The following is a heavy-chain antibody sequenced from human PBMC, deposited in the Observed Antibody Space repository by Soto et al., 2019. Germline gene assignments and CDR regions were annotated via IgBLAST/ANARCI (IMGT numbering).Heavy chain of an antibody. CDR1: GYTFTGYY. CDR2: INPNSGGT. V-gene: IGHV1-2*02. D-gene: IGHD6-19*01. Sequence: SVKVSCKASGYTFTGYYMHWVRQAPGQGLEWMGWINPNSGGTNYAQKFQGRVTMTRDTSISTAYMELSRLRSDDTAVYYCARDRAVAFRYYYYYYGMDVWGQGTTVTVSS. J-gene: IGHJ6*02. CDR3: ARDRAVAFRYYYYYYGMDV.